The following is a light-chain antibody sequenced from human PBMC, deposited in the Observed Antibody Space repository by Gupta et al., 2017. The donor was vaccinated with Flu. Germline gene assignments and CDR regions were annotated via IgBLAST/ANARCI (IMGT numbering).Light chain of an antibody. V-gene: IGLV1-44*01. CDR2: DFS. Sequence: QSALTQPPSASGTPGPRVTFSCSGSNSNIGRYTVDWYQQVPGTAPTLLIYDFSDRPSGVPDRFSGSKSGTSASLAISGLQSEDEADYYCAVWDDSLSDHYVFGSGTKVTVL. CDR3: AVWDDSLSDHYV. J-gene: IGLJ1*01. CDR1: NSNIGRYT.